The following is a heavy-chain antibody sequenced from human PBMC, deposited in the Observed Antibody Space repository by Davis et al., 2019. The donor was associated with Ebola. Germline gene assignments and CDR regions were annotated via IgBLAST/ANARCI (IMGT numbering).Heavy chain of an antibody. Sequence: GESLKISCAASGFTFSDFYMTWVRQAPGKGLEWVSDVSVPGLTHYADPVKGRFTISRDISKNTVYLQMNSLRVEDTAIYYCAKDIQGGSSYLDYWGQGTQVTVSS. CDR2: VSVPGLT. D-gene: IGHD3-16*01. CDR3: AKDIQGGSSYLDY. V-gene: IGHV3-69-1*01. CDR1: GFTFSDFY. J-gene: IGHJ4*02.